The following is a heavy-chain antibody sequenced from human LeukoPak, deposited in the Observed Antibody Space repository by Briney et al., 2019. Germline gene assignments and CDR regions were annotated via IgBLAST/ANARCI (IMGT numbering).Heavy chain of an antibody. CDR3: ARLDPRGGDDY. CDR1: GGSFSGYS. CDR2: IYYTGTT. D-gene: IGHD2-2*03. J-gene: IGHJ4*02. Sequence: SETLSLTCAVYGGSFSGYSWGWIRQPPGKGLEWIGNIYYTGTTYSNPSLKSRVTISVDTSKNQFSLKLSSVTAADTAVYYCARLDPRGGDDYWGQGTLVTVSS. V-gene: IGHV4-34*01.